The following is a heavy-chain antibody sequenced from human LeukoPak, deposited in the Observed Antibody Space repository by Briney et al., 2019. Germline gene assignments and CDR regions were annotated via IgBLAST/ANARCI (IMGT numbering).Heavy chain of an antibody. V-gene: IGHV1-2*04. CDR2: INPNSGGT. CDR1: GGTFSSYA. Sequence: ASVKVSCKASGGTFSSYAISWVRQAPGQGLEWMGRINPNSGGTNYAQKFQGWVTMTRDTSISTAYMELSRLRSDDTAVYYCARGAAGLRYFDWLEENWFDPWGQGTLVTVSS. D-gene: IGHD3-9*01. J-gene: IGHJ5*02. CDR3: ARGAAGLRYFDWLEENWFDP.